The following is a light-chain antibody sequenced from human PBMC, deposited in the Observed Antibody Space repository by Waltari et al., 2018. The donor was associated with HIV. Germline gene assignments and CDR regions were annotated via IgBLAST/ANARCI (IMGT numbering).Light chain of an antibody. V-gene: IGKV1-5*03. CDR3: QQYNRDPS. CDR1: QDITSW. Sequence: DIHMTQSPSTLSEFVGDRVTITCRASQDITSWLAWYQQKPGKAPKLLIRKASVLESGVSSRFSGSGSGTEFTLIIDSLEPDDFATYYCQQYNRDPSFGQGTRLEMK. CDR2: KAS. J-gene: IGKJ5*01.